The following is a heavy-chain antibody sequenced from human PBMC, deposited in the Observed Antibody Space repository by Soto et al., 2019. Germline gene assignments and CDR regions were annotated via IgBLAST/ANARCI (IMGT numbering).Heavy chain of an antibody. D-gene: IGHD3-9*01. CDR3: ASAGGDDILTGYHPSYYYYGMDV. Sequence: GGSLRLSCAASGFTVSSNYMSWVRQAPGKGLEWVSVIYSGGSTYYAESVKGRFTISIDNSKNTLFLQMNSLRAEDTAVYYCASAGGDDILTGYHPSYYYYGMDVWGQGTTVTVSS. CDR1: GFTVSSNY. CDR2: IYSGGST. V-gene: IGHV3-53*01. J-gene: IGHJ6*02.